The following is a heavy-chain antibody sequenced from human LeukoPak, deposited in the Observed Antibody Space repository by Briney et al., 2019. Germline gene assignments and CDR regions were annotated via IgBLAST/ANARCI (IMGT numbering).Heavy chain of an antibody. Sequence: SETLSLTCTVSGGSISSGDYYWSWIRQPPGKGLEWIGYIYYSGSTYYNPSLKSRVTISVDTSKNQFSLKLSSVTAADTAVYYRARALFGVENNFDYWGQGTLVTVSS. CDR3: ARALFGVENNFDY. CDR2: IYYSGST. CDR1: GGSISSGDYY. J-gene: IGHJ4*02. V-gene: IGHV4-30-4*08. D-gene: IGHD3-3*01.